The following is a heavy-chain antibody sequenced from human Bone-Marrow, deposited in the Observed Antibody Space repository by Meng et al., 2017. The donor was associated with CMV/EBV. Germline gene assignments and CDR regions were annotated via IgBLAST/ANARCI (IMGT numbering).Heavy chain of an antibody. Sequence: SETLSLTCTVSGYSISSGYYWGWIRQPPRKGLEWIGSIYHSGSTYYNPSLKSRVTISVDTSKNQFSLKLSSVTAADTAVYYCARGYSNPHWGQGTLVTVS. D-gene: IGHD4-11*01. V-gene: IGHV4-38-2*02. CDR2: IYHSGST. CDR1: GYSISSGYY. CDR3: ARGYSNPH. J-gene: IGHJ4*02.